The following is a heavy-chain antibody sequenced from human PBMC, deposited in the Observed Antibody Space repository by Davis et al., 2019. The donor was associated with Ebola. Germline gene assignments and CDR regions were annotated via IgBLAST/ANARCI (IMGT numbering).Heavy chain of an antibody. CDR1: GFTFSSYW. J-gene: IGHJ4*02. Sequence: GGSLRLSCAASGFTFSSYWMSWVRQAPGKGLEWVGFIRSKAYGGTTEYAASVKGRFTISRDDSKSIAYLQMNSLKTEDTAVYYCTRVVVEAWDWGQGTLVTVSS. CDR3: TRVVVEAWD. D-gene: IGHD3-22*01. CDR2: IRSKAYGGTT. V-gene: IGHV3-49*04.